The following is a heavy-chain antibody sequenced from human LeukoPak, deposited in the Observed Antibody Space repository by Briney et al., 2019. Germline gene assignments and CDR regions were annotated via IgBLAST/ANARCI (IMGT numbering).Heavy chain of an antibody. Sequence: SETLSLTCTVSGGSISSYYWSWIRQPPGKGLEWIGYIYYSGSTNYNPSLKSRVTISVDTSKNQFSLKLSSVTAADTAVYYCASGITAQPWGYFDYWGQGTLVTVSS. CDR3: ASGITAQPWGYFDY. D-gene: IGHD3-16*01. CDR2: IYYSGST. J-gene: IGHJ4*02. V-gene: IGHV4-59*01. CDR1: GGSISSYY.